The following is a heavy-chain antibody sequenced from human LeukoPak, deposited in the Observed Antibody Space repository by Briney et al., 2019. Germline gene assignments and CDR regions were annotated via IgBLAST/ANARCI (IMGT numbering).Heavy chain of an antibody. Sequence: SETLSLTCTVSGGSISSYYWSWIRQPPGKGLEWIGYIYYSGSTNYNPSLKSRVTISVDTSENQFSLKLSSVTAADTAVYYCARRTLFYYYGMDVWGQGTTVTVSS. V-gene: IGHV4-59*08. D-gene: IGHD1-1*01. CDR3: ARRTLFYYYGMDV. J-gene: IGHJ6*02. CDR1: GGSISSYY. CDR2: IYYSGST.